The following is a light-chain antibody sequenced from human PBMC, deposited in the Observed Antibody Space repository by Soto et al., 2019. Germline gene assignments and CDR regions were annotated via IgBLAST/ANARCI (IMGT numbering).Light chain of an antibody. J-gene: IGKJ2*01. Sequence: EIVMTQSPATLSVSPGERATLSCRASQSVSSSLSWYQEKPGRAPRRLISGASTRATGIPVRFSGSGSGTAVTHLISSRQHEDFVVCYCQQYNNWPYTFGQGTKLEIK. CDR3: QQYNNWPYT. CDR1: QSVSSS. V-gene: IGKV3-15*01. CDR2: GAS.